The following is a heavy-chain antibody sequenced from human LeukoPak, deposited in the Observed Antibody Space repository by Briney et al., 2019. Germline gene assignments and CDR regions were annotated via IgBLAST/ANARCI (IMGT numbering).Heavy chain of an antibody. CDR1: GFTFSSYG. J-gene: IGHJ4*02. V-gene: IGHV3-30*19. D-gene: IGHD6-13*01. CDR2: ISYDGSNK. Sequence: PGGSLRLSCAASGFTFSSYGMNWVRQAPGKGLEWVAVISYDGSNKYYADSVKGRFTISRDNSKNTLYLQMNSLRAEDTAVYYCASQPPSRQAAAGTLGYWGQGTLVTVSS. CDR3: ASQPPSRQAAAGTLGY.